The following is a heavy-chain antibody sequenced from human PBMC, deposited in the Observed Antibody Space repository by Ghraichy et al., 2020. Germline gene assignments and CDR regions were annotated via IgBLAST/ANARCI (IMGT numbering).Heavy chain of an antibody. D-gene: IGHD2-2*01. CDR1: GFTFSSYG. Sequence: GGSLRLSCAASGFTFSSYGMHWVRQAPGKGLEWVAVIWYDGSNKYYADSVKGRFTISRDNSKNTLYLQMNSLRAEDTAVYYCARDCSSTSCYYYGMDVWGQGTTVTVSS. CDR3: ARDCSSTSCYYYGMDV. CDR2: IWYDGSNK. V-gene: IGHV3-33*01. J-gene: IGHJ6*02.